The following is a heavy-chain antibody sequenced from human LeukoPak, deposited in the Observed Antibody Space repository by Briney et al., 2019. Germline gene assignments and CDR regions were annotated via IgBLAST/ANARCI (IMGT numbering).Heavy chain of an antibody. D-gene: IGHD1-26*01. CDR3: AKDKRAVPGTGVFDS. J-gene: IGHJ4*02. V-gene: IGHV3-9*03. Sequence: GGSLRLSCAASGFAFDDYAMHWVRQAPGKGLEWVSGISWNRGTIEYADSVKGRFTISRDNAKNSLYLQMSSLRTEDMALYYCAKDKRAVPGTGVFDSWGQGTLVTVSS. CDR1: GFAFDDYA. CDR2: ISWNRGTI.